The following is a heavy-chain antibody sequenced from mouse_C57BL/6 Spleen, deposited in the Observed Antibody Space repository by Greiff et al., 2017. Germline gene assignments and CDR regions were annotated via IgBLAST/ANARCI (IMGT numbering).Heavy chain of an antibody. V-gene: IGHV3-6*01. CDR2: ISYDGSN. D-gene: IGHD2-1*01. CDR3: ARVIYYGLLDY. Sequence: VQLQQSGPGLVKPSQSLSLTCSVTGYSITSGYYWNWIRQFPGNKLEWMGYISYDGSNNYNPSLKNRISITRDTSKNQFFLKLNSVTTEDTATYYCARVIYYGLLDYWGQGTSVTVSS. CDR1: GYSITSGYY. J-gene: IGHJ4*01.